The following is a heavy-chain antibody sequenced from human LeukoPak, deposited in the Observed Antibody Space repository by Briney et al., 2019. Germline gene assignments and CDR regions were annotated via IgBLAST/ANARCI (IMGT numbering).Heavy chain of an antibody. CDR3: ARESSSISPYYYYMDV. V-gene: IGHV4-4*07. CDR2: IYTSGST. CDR1: GGSISSYY. D-gene: IGHD2-2*01. J-gene: IGHJ6*03. Sequence: PSETLSLTCTVSGGSISSYYWSWIRQPAGKGLEWIGRIYTSGSTNYNPSLKSRVTMSVDTPKSQFSLKLSSVTAADTAVYYCARESSSISPYYYYMDVWGKGTTVTVSS.